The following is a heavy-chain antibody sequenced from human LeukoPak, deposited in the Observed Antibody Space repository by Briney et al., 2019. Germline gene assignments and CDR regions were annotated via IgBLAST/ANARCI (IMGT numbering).Heavy chain of an antibody. CDR1: GFTFSGSA. J-gene: IGHJ6*03. CDR3: TRNLVNYYYYYMDV. Sequence: GGSLRLSCAASGFTFSGSAMHWVRQASGKGLGWVGRIRSKANSYATVYAASVKGMFTIYRDDSKNTAYLQMNSLKTEDTAVYYCTRNLVNYYYYYMDVWGKGTTVTVSS. V-gene: IGHV3-73*01. D-gene: IGHD3-16*01. CDR2: IRSKANSYAT.